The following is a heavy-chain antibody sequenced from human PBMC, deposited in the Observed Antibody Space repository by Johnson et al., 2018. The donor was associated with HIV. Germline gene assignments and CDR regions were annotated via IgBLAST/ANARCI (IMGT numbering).Heavy chain of an antibody. CDR1: GFTFSSYA. Sequence: QVQLVESGGGVVQPGRSLRLSCAASGFTFSSYAMHWVRQAPGTGLEWVAVISYDGSNKYSADSVKGRSTISRDNSKNTLYLQMNSLRAEDTAVYYCARVSADRSGYYRDAFDLWGQGTLVTVSS. D-gene: IGHD3-3*01. CDR2: ISYDGSNK. J-gene: IGHJ3*01. V-gene: IGHV3-30*14. CDR3: ARVSADRSGYYRDAFDL.